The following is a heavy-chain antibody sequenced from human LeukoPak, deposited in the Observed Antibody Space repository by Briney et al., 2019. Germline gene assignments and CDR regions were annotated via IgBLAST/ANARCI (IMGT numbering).Heavy chain of an antibody. V-gene: IGHV3-23*01. Sequence: GGSLRLSCAASGFTFSSYAMSWVRQAPGKGLEWVSAISGSGGSTYYADSVKGRFTISRDNFKNTLYLQMNSLRAEDTAVYYCAKDSHLTTYYYDSSGYFDYWGQGTLVTVSS. D-gene: IGHD3-22*01. CDR3: AKDSHLTTYYYDSSGYFDY. CDR1: GFTFSSYA. J-gene: IGHJ4*02. CDR2: ISGSGGST.